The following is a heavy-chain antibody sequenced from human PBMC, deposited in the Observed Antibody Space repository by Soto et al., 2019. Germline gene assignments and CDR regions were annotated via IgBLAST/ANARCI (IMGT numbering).Heavy chain of an antibody. Sequence: PSETLSLTCAVSGGSISSSNWWSWVRQPPGKGLEWIGEIYHSGSTNYNPSLKSRVTISVDKSKNQFSLKLSSVTAADTAVYYCARAIKYYDILTGLNPDAFDIWGQGTMVPVSS. CDR2: IYHSGST. J-gene: IGHJ3*02. V-gene: IGHV4-4*02. CDR3: ARAIKYYDILTGLNPDAFDI. D-gene: IGHD3-9*01. CDR1: GGSISSSNW.